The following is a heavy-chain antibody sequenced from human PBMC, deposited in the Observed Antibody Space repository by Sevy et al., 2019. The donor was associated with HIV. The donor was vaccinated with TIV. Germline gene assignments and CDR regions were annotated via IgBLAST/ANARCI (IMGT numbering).Heavy chain of an antibody. CDR2: ISGSGGST. CDR3: AKGTNIAARNNWLDP. J-gene: IGHJ5*02. CDR1: GFTFSSYA. V-gene: IGHV3-23*01. D-gene: IGHD6-6*01. Sequence: GGSLRLSCAASGFTFSSYAMSWVRQAPGKGLEWVSAISGSGGSTYYADSVKGRFTISRDNSKNTLYLQMNSLRAEDTPVYYCAKGTNIAARNNWLDPWGQGTLVTVSS.